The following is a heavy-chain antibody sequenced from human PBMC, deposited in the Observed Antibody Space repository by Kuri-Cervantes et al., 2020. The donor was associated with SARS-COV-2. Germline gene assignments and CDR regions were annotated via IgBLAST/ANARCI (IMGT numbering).Heavy chain of an antibody. V-gene: IGHV4-59*01. D-gene: IGHD3-10*01. CDR2: IYYSGST. CDR1: GGSISSYY. J-gene: IGHJ4*02. CDR3: AHIVPKTMEFDY. Sequence: GSLRLSCTVSGGSISSYYWSWIRQPPGKGLEWIGYIYYSGSTNYNPSLKSRVTTSVDTSKNQFSLKLSSVTAADTAVYYCAHIVPKTMEFDYWGQGTLVTVSS.